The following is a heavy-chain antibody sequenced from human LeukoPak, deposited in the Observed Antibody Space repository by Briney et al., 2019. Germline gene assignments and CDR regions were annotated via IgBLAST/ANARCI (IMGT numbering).Heavy chain of an antibody. CDR2: MSAYNGNT. V-gene: IGHV1-18*01. D-gene: IGHD5-18*01. CDR3: ARDPSGYSYGDYYFDY. Sequence: ASVKVSCKASGYTFTSYGISWVRQAPGQGLEWMGWMSAYNGNTNYAQKLQGRVTMTTDTSTSTAYMELRSLRSDDTAVYYCARDPSGYSYGDYYFDYWGQGTLVTVSS. CDR1: GYTFTSYG. J-gene: IGHJ4*02.